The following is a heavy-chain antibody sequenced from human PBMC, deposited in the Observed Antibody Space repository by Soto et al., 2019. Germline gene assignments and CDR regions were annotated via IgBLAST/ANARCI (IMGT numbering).Heavy chain of an antibody. Sequence: GGSLRLYCSASGFSFTTYVMHWVRQAPGKGLEWVAVISHDGSYKYYGDAVKGRFTISRDTSKNAVYLEMNSLRPEDTAVYYCAKGLLAIVGTTLPRDAFNIWGQGTMVTVSS. CDR1: GFSFTTYV. D-gene: IGHD1-26*01. CDR2: ISHDGSYK. J-gene: IGHJ3*02. V-gene: IGHV3-30*18. CDR3: AKGLLAIVGTTLPRDAFNI.